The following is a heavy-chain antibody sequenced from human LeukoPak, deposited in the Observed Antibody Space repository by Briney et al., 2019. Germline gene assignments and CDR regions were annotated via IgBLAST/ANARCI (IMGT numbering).Heavy chain of an antibody. D-gene: IGHD5-18*01. CDR3: ASVGYSYGLEY. V-gene: IGHV4-59*01. CDR1: GGSISSYY. J-gene: IGHJ4*02. Sequence: SETLSLTCTVSGGSISSYYWSWIRQPPGKGLEWIGYIYYSGSTNYNPSLKSRVTISVDTSKNQFSLKLSSVTAADTAVYYCASVGYSYGLEYWGQGTLVTVSS. CDR2: IYYSGST.